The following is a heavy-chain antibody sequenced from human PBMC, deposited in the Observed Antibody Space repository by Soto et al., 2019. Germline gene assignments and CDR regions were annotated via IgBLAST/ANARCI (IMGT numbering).Heavy chain of an antibody. CDR2: IGTYNGDT. CDR3: AREGSRPYYYYGMDV. J-gene: IGHJ6*02. D-gene: IGHD2-15*01. V-gene: IGHV1-18*01. Sequence: QVQLVQSGAEVKKPGASVKASCKASGYSFTTYGIAWVRQAPGQGLEWMGWIGTYNGDTDYAQNLQGRVIMTTDTSATTAYMELRSLRSDDTAVYYCAREGSRPYYYYGMDVWGQGTTVSVSS. CDR1: GYSFTTYG.